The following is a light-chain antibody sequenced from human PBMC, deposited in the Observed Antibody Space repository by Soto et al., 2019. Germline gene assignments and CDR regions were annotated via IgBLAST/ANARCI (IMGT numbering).Light chain of an antibody. J-gene: IGLJ1*01. V-gene: IGLV2-14*01. CDR3: SSYATSSILYV. Sequence: QSVLTQPASVSGSPGLSITISCTGTSSDVGRHNYVSWYQQHQGKAPKLIVYEVTNRASGVSRRFSASKSGNTASLTISGLQAEDEADYYCSSYATSSILYVFGTGTKVTVL. CDR1: SSDVGRHNY. CDR2: EVT.